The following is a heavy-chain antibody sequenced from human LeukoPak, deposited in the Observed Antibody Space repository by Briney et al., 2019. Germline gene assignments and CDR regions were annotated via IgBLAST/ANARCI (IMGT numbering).Heavy chain of an antibody. D-gene: IGHD3-22*01. Sequence: SVKVSCKASGYTFTSYDINWVRQATGQGLEWMGRIIPILGIANYAQKFQGRVTITADKSTSTAYMELSSLGSEDTAVYYCARGKYYYDSSGYSPLDYWGQGTLVTVSS. J-gene: IGHJ4*02. CDR2: IIPILGIA. CDR1: GYTFTSYD. CDR3: ARGKYYYDSSGYSPLDY. V-gene: IGHV1-69*04.